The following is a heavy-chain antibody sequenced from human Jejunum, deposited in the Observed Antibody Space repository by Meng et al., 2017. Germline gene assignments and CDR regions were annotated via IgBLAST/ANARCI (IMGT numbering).Heavy chain of an antibody. V-gene: IGHV4-30-4*01. CDR3: ARSPYSGSALPFFDY. CDR1: GASFNSSDYY. D-gene: IGHD1-26*01. Sequence: VPRLERGPELVKPSQPLSLTCTVSGASFNSSDYYGSWIRQPPEKGLEWIGYIYYSGSTYYNPSLKSRVSISGDTSNKQFSLKLTSVTAADTAVYYCARSPYSGSALPFFDYWGQGSLVTVSS. J-gene: IGHJ4*02. CDR2: IYYSGST.